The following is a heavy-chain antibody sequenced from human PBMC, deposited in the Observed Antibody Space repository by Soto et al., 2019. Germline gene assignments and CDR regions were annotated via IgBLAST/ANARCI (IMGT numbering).Heavy chain of an antibody. CDR3: ARAAYGEYWFDP. D-gene: IGHD4-17*01. CDR1: GFTFSAYW. CDR2: INGDGRTT. V-gene: IGHV3-74*01. J-gene: IGHJ5*02. Sequence: EVQLVESGGGVVPPGGSLRLSCAASGFTFSAYWMHWVRQAPGKGLMWVSRINGDGRTTSYADSVKGRFTISRENAKNTLYLQMNSLRAEDTAVYYCARAAYGEYWFDPWGQGTLGTVSS.